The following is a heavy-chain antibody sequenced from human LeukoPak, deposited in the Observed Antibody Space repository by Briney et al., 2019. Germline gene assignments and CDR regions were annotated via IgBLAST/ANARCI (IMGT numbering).Heavy chain of an antibody. V-gene: IGHV1-2*02. CDR1: GYTFTGYY. CDR3: ARDLPYYYDSSGYCGWFDP. D-gene: IGHD3-22*01. Sequence: VASVKVSCKGSGYTFTGYYMHWVRQAPGQGLEWMGWINPNSGGTNYAQKFQGRVTMTRDTSISTACMELSRLRSDDTAVYYCARDLPYYYDSSGYCGWFDPWGQGTLVTVSS. J-gene: IGHJ5*02. CDR2: INPNSGGT.